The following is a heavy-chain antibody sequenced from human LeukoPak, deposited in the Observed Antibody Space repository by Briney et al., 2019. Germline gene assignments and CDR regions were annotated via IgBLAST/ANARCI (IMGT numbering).Heavy chain of an antibody. V-gene: IGHV4-34*01. CDR3: ARGRPYYYDSSGPKGGAFDI. CDR1: GGSSSGYY. J-gene: IGHJ3*02. D-gene: IGHD3-22*01. Sequence: SETLSLTCAVYGGSSSGYYWSWIRQPPGKGLEWIGEINHSGSTNYNPSLKSRVTISVDTSKNQFSLKLSSVTAADTAVYYCARGRPYYYDSSGPKGGAFDIWGQGTMVTVSS. CDR2: INHSGST.